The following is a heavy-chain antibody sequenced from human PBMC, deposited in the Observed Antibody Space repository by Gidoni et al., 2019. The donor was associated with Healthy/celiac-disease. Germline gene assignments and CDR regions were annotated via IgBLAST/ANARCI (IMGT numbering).Heavy chain of an antibody. J-gene: IGHJ4*02. Sequence: QLQLQESGPGLVKPSETLSLTCTVSGGSISSSSYYWGWIRQPPGKGLEWIGSIYYSGSTYYNPSLKSRVTISVDTSKNQFSLKLSSVTAADTAVYYCARLNPLWYYYDSSGYYFDYWGQGTLVTVSS. CDR2: IYYSGST. V-gene: IGHV4-39*01. CDR1: GGSISSSSYY. D-gene: IGHD3-22*01. CDR3: ARLNPLWYYYDSSGYYFDY.